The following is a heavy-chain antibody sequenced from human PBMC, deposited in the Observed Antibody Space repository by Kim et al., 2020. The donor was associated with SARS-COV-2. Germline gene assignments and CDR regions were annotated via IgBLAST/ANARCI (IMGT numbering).Heavy chain of an antibody. CDR3: AKTWGNDGY. J-gene: IGHJ4*02. CDR2: ISYDGSNK. V-gene: IGHV3-30*18. Sequence: GGSLRLSCAASGFTFSSYGMHWVRQAPGKGLEWVAVISYDGSNKYYADSVKGRFTISRDNSKNTLYLQMNSLRAEDTAVYYCAKTWGNDGYWGQGTLVTVSS. CDR1: GFTFSSYG. D-gene: IGHD7-27*01.